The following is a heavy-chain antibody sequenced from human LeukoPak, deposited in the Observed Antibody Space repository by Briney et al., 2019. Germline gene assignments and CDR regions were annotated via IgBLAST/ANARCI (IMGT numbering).Heavy chain of an antibody. J-gene: IGHJ2*01. Sequence: GGSLRLSCAASGFTFSSYGMHWVRQATGKGVEWVAVISYDGSNKYYGDCVKGRFTISRDNSKNTVYLQMKRLRGEDTGVYYCAKEGSRCLQVGYFDLWGRGTLVTVSS. D-gene: IGHD5-24*01. CDR1: GFTFSSYG. CDR2: ISYDGSNK. CDR3: AKEGSRCLQVGYFDL. V-gene: IGHV3-30*18.